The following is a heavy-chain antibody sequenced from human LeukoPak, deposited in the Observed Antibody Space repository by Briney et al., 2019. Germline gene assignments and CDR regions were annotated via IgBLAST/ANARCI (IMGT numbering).Heavy chain of an antibody. D-gene: IGHD1-26*01. CDR3: ARIPGRYSYFDY. V-gene: IGHV4-59*08. J-gene: IGHJ4*02. CDR1: GGSISSYY. Sequence: SETLSLTRTVSGGSISSYYWSWIRQPPGKGLEWIGYLYYSGSTNYNPSLKSRVTISVDTSKNQFSLKLSSVTAADTAVYYCARIPGRYSYFDYWGQGTLVTVSS. CDR2: LYYSGST.